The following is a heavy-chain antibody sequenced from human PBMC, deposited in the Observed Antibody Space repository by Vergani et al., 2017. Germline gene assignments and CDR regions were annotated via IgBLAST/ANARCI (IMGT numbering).Heavy chain of an antibody. Sequence: QVQLVESGGGVVQPGRSLRLSCAASGFTFSSYGMHWVRQAPGQGLEWMGIINPSGGSTSYAQKFQGRVTMTRDTSTSTVYMELSSLRSEDTAVYYCARAQTIAAAGTSGYWGQGTLVTVSS. D-gene: IGHD6-13*01. CDR2: INPSGGST. CDR3: ARAQTIAAAGTSGY. J-gene: IGHJ4*02. CDR1: GFTFSSYG. V-gene: IGHV1-46*01.